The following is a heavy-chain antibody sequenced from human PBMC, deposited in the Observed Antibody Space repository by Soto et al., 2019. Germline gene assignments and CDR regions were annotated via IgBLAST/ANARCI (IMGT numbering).Heavy chain of an antibody. CDR2: ISSSSSYI. D-gene: IGHD3-22*01. CDR3: ARDLPDYDSSGYPDY. J-gene: IGHJ4*02. Sequence: PGGSLRLSCAASGFTFSSYSMNWVRQAPGKGLEWVSSISSSSSYIYYADSVKGRFTISRDNAKNSLYLQMNSLRDEDTAVYYCARDLPDYDSSGYPDYWGQGTLVTVPQ. CDR1: GFTFSSYS. V-gene: IGHV3-21*01.